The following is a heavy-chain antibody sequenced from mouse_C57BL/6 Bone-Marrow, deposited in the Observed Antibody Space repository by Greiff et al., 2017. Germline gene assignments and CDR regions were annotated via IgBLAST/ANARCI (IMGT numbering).Heavy chain of an antibody. Sequence: VQLQQSGAELVRPGASVTLSCKASGYTFTDYEMHWVKQTPVHGLEWIGAIDPETGGTAYNQKFQGKAILTADKSSSTAYMELRSLTSEDSAVYDCPLLPYWYFDVWGTGTTVTVSS. CDR3: PLLPYWYFDV. D-gene: IGHD2-3*01. V-gene: IGHV1-15*01. CDR1: GYTFTDYE. CDR2: IDPETGGT. J-gene: IGHJ1*03.